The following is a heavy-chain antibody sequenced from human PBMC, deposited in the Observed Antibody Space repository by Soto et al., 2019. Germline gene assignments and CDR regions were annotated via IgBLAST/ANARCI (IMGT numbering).Heavy chain of an antibody. Sequence: PGGSLRLSCAASGFTFSSYGMHWVRQAPGKGLEWVAAIWYDESNKYYADSVKGRFTISRDNSKNTLYLQMNSLGAEDTARYYCARGLGIAVALGRGDARGQVPLVTFSS. CDR2: IWYDESNK. D-gene: IGHD6-19*01. V-gene: IGHV3-33*01. J-gene: IGHJ5*02. CDR1: GFTFSSYG. CDR3: ARGLGIAVALGRGDA.